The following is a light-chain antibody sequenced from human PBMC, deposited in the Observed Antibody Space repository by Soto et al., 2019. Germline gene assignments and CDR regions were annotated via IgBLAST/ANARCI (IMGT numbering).Light chain of an antibody. CDR1: QDISSY. Sequence: IQMTQSPSSVSASVGDRVTITCRASQDISSYLAWYQHTPGKAPNLLIYAASILQSGVPSRFSGSGSGTDFTLTISNLQPEDFATYYCHQADSFPITLGGGTKVEIK. V-gene: IGKV1-12*01. CDR2: AAS. J-gene: IGKJ4*02. CDR3: HQADSFPIT.